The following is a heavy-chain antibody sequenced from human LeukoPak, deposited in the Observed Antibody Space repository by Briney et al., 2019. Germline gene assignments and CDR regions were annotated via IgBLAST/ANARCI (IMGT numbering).Heavy chain of an antibody. J-gene: IGHJ5*02. CDR2: INHSGST. Sequence: SETLSLTCAVYGGSFSGYYWSWIRQPPGKGLEWIGEINHSGSTNYNPSLKSRVTISVDTSKNQFSLKLSSVTAADTAVYYCARGGGWRPLRYCSSTSCRTINRFDAWGQGTLVTVSS. CDR1: GGSFSGYY. D-gene: IGHD2-2*01. V-gene: IGHV4-34*01. CDR3: ARGGGWRPLRYCSSTSCRTINRFDA.